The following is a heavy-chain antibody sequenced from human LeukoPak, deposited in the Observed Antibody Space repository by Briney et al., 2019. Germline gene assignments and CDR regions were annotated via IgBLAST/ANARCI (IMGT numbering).Heavy chain of an antibody. D-gene: IGHD3-22*01. Sequence: SVKVSCKASGGAFSSYAISWVRQAPGQGLEWMGGIIPIFGTANYAQKFQGRVTITADESTSTAYMELSSLRSEDTAVYYCARESRGDSYVSSGYYDYWGRGTLVTVSS. J-gene: IGHJ4*02. CDR3: ARESRGDSYVSSGYYDY. V-gene: IGHV1-69*13. CDR2: IIPIFGTA. CDR1: GGAFSSYA.